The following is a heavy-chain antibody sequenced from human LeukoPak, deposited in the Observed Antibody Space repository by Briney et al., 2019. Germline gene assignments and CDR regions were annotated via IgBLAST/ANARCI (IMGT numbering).Heavy chain of an antibody. CDR3: ARGNRYSSSPRWGAFDI. V-gene: IGHV3-30*02. CDR1: GFTFSSYG. CDR2: IRYDGSNK. Sequence: GGSLRLSCAASGFTFSSYGMHWVRQAPGKGLEWVAFIRYDGSNKYYADSVKGRFTISRDNSKNTLYLQMNSLRAEDTAVYYCARGNRYSSSPRWGAFDIWGQGTMVTVSS. J-gene: IGHJ3*02. D-gene: IGHD6-6*01.